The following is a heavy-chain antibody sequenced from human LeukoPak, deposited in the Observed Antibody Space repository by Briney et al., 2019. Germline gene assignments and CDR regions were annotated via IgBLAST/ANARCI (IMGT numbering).Heavy chain of an antibody. CDR1: GFTFSSYS. CDR2: ISSSSSTI. CDR3: AREAACLVPIPNWFDP. V-gene: IGHV3-48*01. J-gene: IGHJ5*02. D-gene: IGHD2-2*01. Sequence: GGSLRLSCAASGFTFSSYSMNWVRQAPGKGLEWVSYISSSSSTIYYADSVKGRFTISRDNAKNSLYLQMNSLRAEDTAVYYCAREAACLVPIPNWFDPWGQGTLVTVSS.